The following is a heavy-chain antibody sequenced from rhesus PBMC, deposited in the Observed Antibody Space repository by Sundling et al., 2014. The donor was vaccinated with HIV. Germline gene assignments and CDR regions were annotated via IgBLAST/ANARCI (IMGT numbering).Heavy chain of an antibody. V-gene: IGHV4-76*01. CDR2: IYSIDGNT. D-gene: IGHD2-21*01. J-gene: IGHJ1*01. Sequence: QVQLQESGPGLLKPSETLSLTCAVSGGSISGGYGWGWIRQSPGMRLEWIGNIYSIDGNTYYNPSLQSRVTISIDTSKKQFALQLTSVTAADTAVYYCARHRGYCTSGSCYVLDFEFWGQGALVTVSS. CDR3: ARHRGYCTSGSCYVLDFEF. CDR1: GGSISGGYG.